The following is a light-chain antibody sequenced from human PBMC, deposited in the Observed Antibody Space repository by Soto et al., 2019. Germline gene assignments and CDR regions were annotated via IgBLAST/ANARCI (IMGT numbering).Light chain of an antibody. CDR2: DNY. Sequence: QSVLAQPPSISAAPGQKVTIPCSGSSSNIGGNYVSWYQHVPRTAPKLLIYDNYKRASGSPDRFSASKSGTSGTLGITGLQAGDEADDYCGTWDSSPGTVVFGGGSKHTV. J-gene: IGLJ2*01. CDR3: GTWDSSPGTVV. CDR1: SSNIGGNY. V-gene: IGLV1-51*01.